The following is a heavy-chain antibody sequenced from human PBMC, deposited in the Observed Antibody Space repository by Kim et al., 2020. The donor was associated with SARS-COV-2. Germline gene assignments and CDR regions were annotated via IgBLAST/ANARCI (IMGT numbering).Heavy chain of an antibody. CDR2: T. V-gene: IGHV3-23*01. D-gene: IGHD2-15*01. Sequence: TYYGDSVKGRFTSSRDNSDNTLYLQMSRMGADDTAVYYCSKDARLLGSYWGQGTLVTVSS. J-gene: IGHJ4*02. CDR3: SKDARLLGSY.